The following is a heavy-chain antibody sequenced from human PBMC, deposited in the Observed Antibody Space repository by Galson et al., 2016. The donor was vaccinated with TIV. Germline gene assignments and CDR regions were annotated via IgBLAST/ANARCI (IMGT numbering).Heavy chain of an antibody. CDR1: GGTFISYT. Sequence: SVKVSCKASGGTFISYTLSWVRQAPGQGLEWMGRIIPVLGMTNYAQKFQGRVTITADRFTGTAYLELSSLKPGGTAVYYCARADSVDISSTEYWGQGTLVTVSS. D-gene: IGHD3-9*01. J-gene: IGHJ4*02. V-gene: IGHV1-69*02. CDR3: ARADSVDISSTEY. CDR2: IIPVLGMT.